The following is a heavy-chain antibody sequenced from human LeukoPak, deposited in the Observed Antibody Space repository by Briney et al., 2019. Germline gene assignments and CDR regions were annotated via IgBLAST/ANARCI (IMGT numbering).Heavy chain of an antibody. Sequence: PGGCLRLSCAASGFPFSSYAMSWVRQAPGRALEWVSAVSGSGGDAYYADSVKGRFTVSRDNSKNTLYLQMNSLRAEDTAVYYCAKSDYYDSSGHPSSFEYWGQGTLVTVSS. CDR1: GFPFSSYA. CDR2: VSGSGGDA. J-gene: IGHJ4*02. CDR3: AKSDYYDSSGHPSSFEY. V-gene: IGHV3-23*01. D-gene: IGHD3-22*01.